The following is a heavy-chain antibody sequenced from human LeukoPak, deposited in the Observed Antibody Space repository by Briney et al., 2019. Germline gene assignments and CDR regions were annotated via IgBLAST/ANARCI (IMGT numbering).Heavy chain of an antibody. J-gene: IGHJ4*02. D-gene: IGHD5-18*01. CDR2: INHSGST. CDR1: GGSFSGYY. V-gene: IGHV4-34*01. Sequence: SETLSLTCAVYGGSFSGYYWSWIRQPPGKGLEWIGEINHSGSTNYNPSLKSRVTISVDTSKNQFSLKLSSVTAADTAAYYCARRLGATAMVDYWGQGTLVTVSS. CDR3: ARRLGATAMVDY.